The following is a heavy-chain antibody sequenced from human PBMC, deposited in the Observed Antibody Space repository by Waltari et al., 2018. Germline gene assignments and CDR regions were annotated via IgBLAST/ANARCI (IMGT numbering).Heavy chain of an antibody. CDR1: GYTFTGYY. V-gene: IGHV1-2*02. J-gene: IGHJ4*02. CDR2: INPNSGGT. D-gene: IGHD3-3*01. CDR3: ARDPTRITIFGVVIIPTFDY. Sequence: QVQLVQSGAEVKKPGASVKVSCKASGYTFTGYYMHWVRQAPGQGLEWMGWINPNSGGTNYAQKFQGRFTMTRDTSISTAYMELSRLRSDDTAVYYCARDPTRITIFGVVIIPTFDYWGQGTLVTVSS.